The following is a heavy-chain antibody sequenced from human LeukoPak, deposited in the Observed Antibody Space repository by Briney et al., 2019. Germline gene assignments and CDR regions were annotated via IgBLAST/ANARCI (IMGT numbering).Heavy chain of an antibody. Sequence: GGSLRLSCAASGFTLSNYAMNWVRQAPGKGLEWVSSISSTSSYIYYADSVKGRFTISRDNAKNSLYLQMNGLRAEDTAVYYCARDLERWWFDPWGQGTLVTVSS. J-gene: IGHJ5*02. V-gene: IGHV3-21*01. CDR1: GFTLSNYA. D-gene: IGHD2-15*01. CDR3: ARDLERWWFDP. CDR2: ISSTSSYI.